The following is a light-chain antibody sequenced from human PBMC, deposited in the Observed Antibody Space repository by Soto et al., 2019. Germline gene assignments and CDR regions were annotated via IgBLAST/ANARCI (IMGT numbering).Light chain of an antibody. CDR1: SSDVGGYNY. J-gene: IGLJ3*02. V-gene: IGLV2-14*01. CDR3: SSYTSSSTPLGV. CDR2: DVS. Sequence: QSVLTQPASVSGSPGQSITISCTGTSSDVGGYNYVSWYQQHPGKAPKLMIYDVSNRPSGVSNRFSGSKSGNTASLTISGLQAEDEADYYGSSYTSSSTPLGVFGGGTKLTVL.